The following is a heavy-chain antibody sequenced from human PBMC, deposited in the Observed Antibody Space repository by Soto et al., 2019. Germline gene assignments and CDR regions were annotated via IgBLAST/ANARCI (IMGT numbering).Heavy chain of an antibody. CDR3: AKGSSGYYYPHLDN. D-gene: IGHD3-22*01. J-gene: IGHJ4*02. V-gene: IGHV3-30*18. CDR1: GFTFSSYG. Sequence: GESLKISCAASGFTFSSYGMHWVRQAPGKGLEWVAVISNEEANKNYVDSVKGRFTVSRDNSKNTLSLQMNSLRVEDTAIYYCAKGSSGYYYPHLDNWGQGTPVTVSS. CDR2: ISNEEANK.